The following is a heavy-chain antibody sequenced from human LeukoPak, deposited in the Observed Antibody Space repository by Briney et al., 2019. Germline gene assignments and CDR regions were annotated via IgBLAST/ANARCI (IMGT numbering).Heavy chain of an antibody. J-gene: IGHJ4*02. Sequence: GGSLRLSCAASGFTFSSYGMHWVRQAPGKGLEWVAVISYDGSNKYYADSVKGRFTISRDNAKNSLYLRMNSLRAEDTAVYYCARDLVVVPAAISGGYWGQGTLVTVSS. CDR3: ARDLVVVPAAISGGY. V-gene: IGHV3-30*03. CDR1: GFTFSSYG. D-gene: IGHD2-2*01. CDR2: ISYDGSNK.